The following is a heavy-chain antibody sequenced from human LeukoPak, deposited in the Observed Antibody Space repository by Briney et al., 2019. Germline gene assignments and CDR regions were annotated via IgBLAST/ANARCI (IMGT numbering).Heavy chain of an antibody. J-gene: IGHJ5*02. Sequence: SETLSLTCTVSGGSISSYYWSWIRQPPGKGLEWIGYIYYSGSTNYNPSLKSRVTISVDTSKNQFSLKLTSVTAADTAVYYCARTGTRGNWSDPWGQGTLVTVSS. CDR1: GGSISSYY. CDR3: ARTGTRGNWSDP. D-gene: IGHD3-10*01. V-gene: IGHV4-59*01. CDR2: IYYSGST.